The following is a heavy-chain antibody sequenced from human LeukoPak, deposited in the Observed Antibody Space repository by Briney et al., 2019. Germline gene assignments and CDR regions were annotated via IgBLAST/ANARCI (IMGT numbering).Heavy chain of an antibody. J-gene: IGHJ4*02. D-gene: IGHD4-23*01. CDR3: ARAPDYGANDY. CDR2: IYYSGST. V-gene: IGHV4-59*08. Sequence: SETLSLTCTVSGGSISSYYWSWIRQPPGKGLEWIGYIYYSGSTNYNPSLKSRVTISVDTSKNQFSLRLTSVTAADTAVYYCARAPDYGANDYWGQGTLVTVSS. CDR1: GGSISSYY.